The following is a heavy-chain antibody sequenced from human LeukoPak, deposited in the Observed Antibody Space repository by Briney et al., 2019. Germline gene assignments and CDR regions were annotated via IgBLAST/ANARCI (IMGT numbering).Heavy chain of an antibody. CDR3: ARGINVGATSY. J-gene: IGHJ4*02. Sequence: SETLSLTCTVSGGSISTYYWSWVRQSPGKGLEWIGCVQYSGNTKYNPLFKSRVTISVDTSKTQFSLRLSSVTTADTAMYFCARGINVGATSYWGQGTLVTVSA. CDR2: VQYSGNT. CDR1: GGSISTYY. D-gene: IGHD1-26*01. V-gene: IGHV4-59*01.